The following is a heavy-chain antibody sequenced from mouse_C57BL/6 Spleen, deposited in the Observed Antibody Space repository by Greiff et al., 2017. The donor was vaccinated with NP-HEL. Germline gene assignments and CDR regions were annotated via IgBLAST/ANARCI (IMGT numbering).Heavy chain of an antibody. CDR2: IDPSDSYT. D-gene: IGHD1-1*01. CDR1: GYTFTSYW. J-gene: IGHJ3*01. Sequence: QVQLQQPGAELVKPGASVKLSCKASGYTFTSYWMQWVKQRPGQGPEWIGEIDPSDSYTNYNQKFKGKATLTVDTSSSTAYMQLSSLTSEDSAVYDCARGATVVAKGFAYWGQGTLVTVSA. V-gene: IGHV1-50*01. CDR3: ARGATVVAKGFAY.